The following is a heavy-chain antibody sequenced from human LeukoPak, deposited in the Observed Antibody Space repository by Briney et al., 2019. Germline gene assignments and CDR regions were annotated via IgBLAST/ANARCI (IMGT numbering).Heavy chain of an antibody. V-gene: IGHV3-53*01. Sequence: PGGSLRLSCAASGFTVSSNYMSWVRQAPGKGLEWVSVIYSGGSTYYADSVKGRFTISRDNSKNTLYLQMNSLRAEDTAVYYCAREGAIAAAGAYFDYWGQGTLVTVSS. CDR2: IYSGGST. CDR3: AREGAIAAAGAYFDY. J-gene: IGHJ4*02. CDR1: GFTVSSNY. D-gene: IGHD6-13*01.